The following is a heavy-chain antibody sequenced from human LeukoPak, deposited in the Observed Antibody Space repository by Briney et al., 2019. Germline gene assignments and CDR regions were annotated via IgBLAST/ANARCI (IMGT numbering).Heavy chain of an antibody. D-gene: IGHD3-22*01. CDR2: IYTSGST. V-gene: IGHV4-61*02. CDR3: ARDPVYYYDSSGVGVGAFDI. Sequence: SETLSLTCTVSGGSISSGGYYWSWIRQPAGKGLEWIGRIYTSGSTNYNPSLKSRVTMSVDTSKNQFSLKLSSVTAADTAVYYCARDPVYYYDSSGVGVGAFDIWGQGTMVTVSS. CDR1: GGSISSGGYY. J-gene: IGHJ3*02.